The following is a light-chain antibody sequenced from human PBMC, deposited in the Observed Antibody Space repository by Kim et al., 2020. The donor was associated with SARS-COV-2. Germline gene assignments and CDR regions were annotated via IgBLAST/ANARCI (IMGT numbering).Light chain of an antibody. J-gene: IGLJ1*01. CDR3: GPQNNNNHDV. CDR2: DKN. CDR1: SLRTYS. V-gene: IGLV3-19*01. Sequence: LGQTVRITGQGDSLRTYSSSWYQQKPGQAPILVMNDKNNLRPGILHRRFAATTSGNTSFITTAGPQVEEDAAYYCGPQNNNNHDVFGTGTQLTVL.